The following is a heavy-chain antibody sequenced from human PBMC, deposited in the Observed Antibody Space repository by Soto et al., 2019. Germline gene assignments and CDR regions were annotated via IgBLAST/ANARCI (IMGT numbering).Heavy chain of an antibody. CDR1: GGSISSGGYS. D-gene: IGHD3-10*01. CDR2: IYHSGST. CDR3: ARGLSGRTANNWLDP. V-gene: IGHV4-30-2*01. J-gene: IGHJ5*02. Sequence: PSETLSLTCAVSGGSISSGGYSWSWIRQPPGKGLEWIGYIYHSGSTYYNPSLKSRVTISVDTSKNQFSLKLSSVTAADAAVYYCARGLSGRTANNWLDPWGQGTLVTVSS.